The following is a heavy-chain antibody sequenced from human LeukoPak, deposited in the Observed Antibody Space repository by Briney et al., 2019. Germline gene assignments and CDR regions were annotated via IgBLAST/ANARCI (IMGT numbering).Heavy chain of an antibody. D-gene: IGHD5-18*01. CDR1: GGSISSGGYY. CDR2: IYYSGST. Sequence: SQTLSLTCTVSGGSISSGGYYRSWIRQHPGKGLEWIGYIYYSGSTYYKPSLKSRVTISVDTSKNQFSLKLSSVTAADTAVYYCARDQNTAMVPTHAFDIWGQGTMVTVSS. J-gene: IGHJ3*02. CDR3: ARDQNTAMVPTHAFDI. V-gene: IGHV4-31*03.